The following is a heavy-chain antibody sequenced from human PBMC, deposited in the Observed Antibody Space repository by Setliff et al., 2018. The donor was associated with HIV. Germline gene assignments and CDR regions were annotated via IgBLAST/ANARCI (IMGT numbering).Heavy chain of an antibody. CDR1: GFTFSSYP. CDR3: ARVQQQLLQEDDYFDY. Sequence: PGGSLRLSCAASGFTFSSYPMSWVRQSPGKGPEWVSAISDGGGSTYYADSVKGRFTISRDNSKNTLYLQMNSLRAEDTAVYYCARVQQQLLQEDDYFDYWGQGTLVTVSS. D-gene: IGHD6-13*01. J-gene: IGHJ4*02. CDR2: ISDGGGST. V-gene: IGHV3-23*01.